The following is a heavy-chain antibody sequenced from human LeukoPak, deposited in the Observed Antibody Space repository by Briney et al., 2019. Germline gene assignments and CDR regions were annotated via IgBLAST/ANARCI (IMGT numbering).Heavy chain of an antibody. D-gene: IGHD4-17*01. V-gene: IGHV3-33*01. CDR1: GFTFSSYG. CDR2: IWYDGSNK. J-gene: IGHJ4*02. Sequence: PGGSLRLSCAASGFTFSSYGMHWVRQAPGKGLEWVAVIWYDGSNKYYADSVKGRFTISRDNSKNTLYLQMNSLRAEDTAVYYCARSARPTPLGGDYGVYWGQGTLVTVSS. CDR3: ARSARPTPLGGDYGVY.